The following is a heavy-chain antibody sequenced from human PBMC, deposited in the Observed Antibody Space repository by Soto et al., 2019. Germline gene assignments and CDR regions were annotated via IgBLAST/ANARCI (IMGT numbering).Heavy chain of an antibody. CDR2: IYWDDDK. CDR1: GFSLSTSGVG. J-gene: IGHJ4*02. V-gene: IGHV2-5*02. D-gene: IGHD2-15*01. CDR3: PRIYCSGGSCYGNYFDY. Sequence: QITLKESGPTLVKPTQTLTLTCTFSGFSLSTSGVGVGWIRQSPGKALEWLALIYWDDDKRYSPSLKRRLTITKDSSKNQVVLTMTNLDPVDKATYYCPRIYCSGGSCYGNYFDYWGQGTLVTVSS.